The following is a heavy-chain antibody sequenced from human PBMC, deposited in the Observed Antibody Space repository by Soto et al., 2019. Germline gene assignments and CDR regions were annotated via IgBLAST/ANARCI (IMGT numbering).Heavy chain of an antibody. CDR1: GGLFSSYP. CDR2: IIPVFQTA. J-gene: IGHJ4*02. Sequence: QEQLVQSGAEVTKPGSSVKVSCKASGGLFSSYPISCVRQVPGQGLEWMGGIIPVFQTAYYTQRFQARVTITADESTNTAYMELRRLRSEDTAIYYCARGGSGYTWFNEFWGQGTLVTVSS. CDR3: ARGGSGYTWFNEF. V-gene: IGHV1-69*01. D-gene: IGHD3-22*01.